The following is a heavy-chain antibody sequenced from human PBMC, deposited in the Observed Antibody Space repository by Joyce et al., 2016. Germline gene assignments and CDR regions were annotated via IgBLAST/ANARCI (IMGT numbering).Heavy chain of an antibody. CDR1: GFMFSTSC. Sequence: EVQLVESGGGLVKPGGSLNISCAASGFMFSTSCMSWFRQAPGKGLEWVSAISGDRRFIFHADSVRGRFTGSRDNAENSLYLQMKSLRVEDTAVYFCARGGLVYDYSMDVWGQGTTVIVSS. CDR2: ISGDRRFI. V-gene: IGHV3-21*02. J-gene: IGHJ6*02. D-gene: IGHD2-21*01. CDR3: ARGGLVYDYSMDV.